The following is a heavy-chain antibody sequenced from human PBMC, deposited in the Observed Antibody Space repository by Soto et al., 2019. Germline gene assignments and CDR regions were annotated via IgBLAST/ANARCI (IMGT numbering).Heavy chain of an antibody. J-gene: IGHJ4*02. D-gene: IGHD1-26*01. CDR2: ISPDGHTE. CDR1: GFTFKSYA. V-gene: IGHV3-30-3*01. CDR3: ARARRVGATYFDY. Sequence: QVQLEESGGGVVQPGRSLRLSCAASGFTFKSYAIHWVRQAPGKGLEWVAVISPDGHTEYYAHAVKGRFTVFRDNSMTTVSLQRNSLSVDDTALYFCARARRVGATYFDYWGRGTLVTVTS.